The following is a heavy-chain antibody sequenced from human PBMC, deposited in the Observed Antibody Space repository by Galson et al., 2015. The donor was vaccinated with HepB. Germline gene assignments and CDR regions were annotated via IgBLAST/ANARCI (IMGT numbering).Heavy chain of an antibody. CDR3: ARSRLEFYMDV. J-gene: IGHJ6*03. Sequence: SMKVSCNASGYTFTSYAIHWVRQAPGQRLEWMGWINNGNGNTNYSQTFQGRVTITRDTSKNTFYMKLSSLRSEDTAVYYCARSRLEFYMDVWGKGTTVTVSS. D-gene: IGHD3-3*01. CDR2: INNGNGNT. CDR1: GYTFTSYA. V-gene: IGHV1-3*04.